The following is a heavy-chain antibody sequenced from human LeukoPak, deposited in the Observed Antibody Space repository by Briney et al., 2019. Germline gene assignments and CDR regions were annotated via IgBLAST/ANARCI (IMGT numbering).Heavy chain of an antibody. CDR1: GYTFTSYG. V-gene: IGHV1-18*01. CDR3: AREEVRRAVAGYFDN. Sequence: ASVKVSCKASGYTFTSYGISWVRQAPGQGLEWMGWISGYNCNTNYTQKLQGRVTMTTDTSTSTVYMELRSLRSDDTAVYYCAREEVRRAVAGYFDNWGQGTLVTVSS. D-gene: IGHD6-19*01. J-gene: IGHJ4*02. CDR2: ISGYNCNT.